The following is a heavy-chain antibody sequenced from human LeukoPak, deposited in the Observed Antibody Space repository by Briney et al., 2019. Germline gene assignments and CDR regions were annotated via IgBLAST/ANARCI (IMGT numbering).Heavy chain of an antibody. CDR3: ARDYGGNYDY. J-gene: IGHJ4*02. D-gene: IGHD4-23*01. CDR2: IYYSGST. Sequence: KPSETLSLTCTVSGGSISSYYWSWIRQPPGKGLGWIGYIYYSGSTNYNPSLKSRVTISVDTSKNQFSLKLSSVTAADTAVYYCARDYGGNYDYWGQGTLVTVSS. CDR1: GGSISSYY. V-gene: IGHV4-59*01.